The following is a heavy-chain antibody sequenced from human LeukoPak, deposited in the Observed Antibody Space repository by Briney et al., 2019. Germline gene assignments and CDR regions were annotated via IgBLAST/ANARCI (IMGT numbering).Heavy chain of an antibody. Sequence: PSETLSLTCAVYGGSFSGYYWSWIRQPPGKGLEWIGEINHSGSTNYNPSLKSRVKSRVTKSLDTSKNQFSLKLSSVTAADTAVYYCARGNPTNYGDYLYYFDYWGQGTLVTVSS. CDR2: INHSGST. CDR3: ARGNPTNYGDYLYYFDY. V-gene: IGHV4-34*01. J-gene: IGHJ4*02. CDR1: GGSFSGYY. D-gene: IGHD4-17*01.